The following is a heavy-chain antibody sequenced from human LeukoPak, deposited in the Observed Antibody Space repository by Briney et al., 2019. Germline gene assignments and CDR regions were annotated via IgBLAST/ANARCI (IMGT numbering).Heavy chain of an antibody. Sequence: GASVKVSCKASGYTFTSYAMHWVRQAPGQRLEWMGWINAGNGNTKYPQKFQGRVTITRDTSASTAYMELSSLRSEDTAVYYCARDDSRSDRSGSYAYWGQGTLVTVSS. D-gene: IGHD1-26*01. CDR1: GYTFTSYA. CDR2: INAGNGNT. CDR3: ARDDSRSDRSGSYAY. J-gene: IGHJ4*02. V-gene: IGHV1-3*01.